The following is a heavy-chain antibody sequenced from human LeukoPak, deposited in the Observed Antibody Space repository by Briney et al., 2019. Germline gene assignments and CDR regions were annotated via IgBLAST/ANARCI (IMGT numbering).Heavy chain of an antibody. CDR1: GGSISSYY. Sequence: SETLSLTCTVSGGSISSYYWSWIRQPPGKGLEWIGEINHSGSTNYNPSLKSRVTISVDTSKNQFSLKLSSVTAADTAVYYCARGPIAYYYDSSGYFDYWGQGTLVTVSS. CDR3: ARGPIAYYYDSSGYFDY. V-gene: IGHV4-34*01. CDR2: INHSGST. D-gene: IGHD3-22*01. J-gene: IGHJ4*02.